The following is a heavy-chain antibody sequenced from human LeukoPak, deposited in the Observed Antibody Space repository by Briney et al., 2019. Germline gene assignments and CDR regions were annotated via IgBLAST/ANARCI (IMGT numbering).Heavy chain of an antibody. CDR3: ARARLYYYDSSGYDY. CDR2: INPNSGGT. Sequence: ASVTVSCKASGYTFPGYYMHWVRQAPGQGLEWMGWINPNSGGTNYVQKLQGRVTMTRDTSISTAYMELSRLRSDDTAVYYCARARLYYYDSSGYDYWGQGTLVTVSS. V-gene: IGHV1-2*02. J-gene: IGHJ4*02. D-gene: IGHD3-22*01. CDR1: GYTFPGYY.